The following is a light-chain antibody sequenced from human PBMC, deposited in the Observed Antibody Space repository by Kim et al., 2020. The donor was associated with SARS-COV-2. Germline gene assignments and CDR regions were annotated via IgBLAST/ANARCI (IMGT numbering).Light chain of an antibody. Sequence: VSPGDRATLPCRASQSVNTNLAWYQQKPGQAPRLLISGAFTRATGAPARFSGSGSGTEFTLTISSLQSEDFAVYYCQQYNDWPVTFGGGTKVDIK. CDR3: QQYNDWPVT. J-gene: IGKJ4*01. CDR2: GAF. CDR1: QSVNTN. V-gene: IGKV3-15*01.